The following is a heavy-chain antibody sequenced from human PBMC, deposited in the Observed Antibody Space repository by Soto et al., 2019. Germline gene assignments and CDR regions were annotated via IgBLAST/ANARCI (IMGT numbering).Heavy chain of an antibody. Sequence: LSLTCYVSGGSSSGYYWSWIRQTPGKGVEWMGEINHSRITNYDPSLNRRVTVSLDTCKNQVSLKMSCVTAADTPVYYCARGPSRIRIFGVVTRLLGGMVVWGQGT. D-gene: IGHD3-3*01. CDR3: ARGPSRIRIFGVVTRLLGGMVV. CDR1: GGSSSGYY. CDR2: INHSRIT. V-gene: IGHV4-34*01. J-gene: IGHJ6*02.